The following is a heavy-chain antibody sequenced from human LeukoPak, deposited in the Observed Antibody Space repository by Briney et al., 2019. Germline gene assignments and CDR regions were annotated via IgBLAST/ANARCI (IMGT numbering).Heavy chain of an antibody. CDR3: ARDAFRYDPTRRGYFQH. J-gene: IGHJ1*01. D-gene: IGHD2-2*01. CDR1: GFTFSSTG. Sequence: GGSLRLSCAASGFTFSSTGMHWVRQAPGKGLEWVAVISYDGSNKYYADSVKGRFTISRDNSKNTLYLQMNSLRAEDTAVYYCARDAFRYDPTRRGYFQHWGQGTLVTVSS. V-gene: IGHV3-30*03. CDR2: ISYDGSNK.